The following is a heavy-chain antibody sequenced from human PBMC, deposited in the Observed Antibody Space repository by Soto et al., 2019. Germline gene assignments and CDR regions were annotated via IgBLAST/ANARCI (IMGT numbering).Heavy chain of an antibody. CDR3: AKDKDERWLQLSPEFDY. Sequence: LETLSLSRPFSGGSIDSFYWSWIRKPQGKGLEWIGYIYYSGSTSYNPSLKSRVSISVDTSKNQFSLKLGSVTAADTAVYYCAKDKDERWLQLSPEFDYWGQGPLGTVSS. CDR1: GGSIDSFY. V-gene: IGHV4-59*12. J-gene: IGHJ4*02. D-gene: IGHD5-12*01. CDR2: IYYSGST.